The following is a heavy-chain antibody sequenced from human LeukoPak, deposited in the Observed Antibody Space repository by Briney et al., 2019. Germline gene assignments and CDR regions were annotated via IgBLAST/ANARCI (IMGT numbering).Heavy chain of an antibody. V-gene: IGHV3-74*03. CDR2: ITTDGGST. J-gene: IGHJ4*02. CDR1: GFPFSSSW. CDR3: ARDGGSGTPFDF. D-gene: IGHD3-10*01. Sequence: GGSRRLPCEAPGFPFSSSWMHWVRQAPGKGLRWAPRITTDGGSTEYADSVKGRFTISRDNVKNTLYLQLNSLRAEDTAVYYCARDGGSGTPFDFWGQGTLVTVSS.